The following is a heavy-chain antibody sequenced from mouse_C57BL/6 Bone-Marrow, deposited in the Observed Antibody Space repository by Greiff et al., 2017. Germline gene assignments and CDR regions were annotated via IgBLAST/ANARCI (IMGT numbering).Heavy chain of an antibody. Sequence: QVQLQQPGAELVKPGASVKMSCKASGFTFTSYWITWVKQRPGQGLEWIGDIYPGSGCTNYNEKFKGKATLTVDTSSSTAYMQLSSLTSEDSAVYYRARSGDGSGYWGQGTTLTVSS. J-gene: IGHJ2*01. V-gene: IGHV1-55*01. CDR2: IYPGSGCT. CDR1: GFTFTSYW. D-gene: IGHD3-2*02. CDR3: ARSGDGSGY.